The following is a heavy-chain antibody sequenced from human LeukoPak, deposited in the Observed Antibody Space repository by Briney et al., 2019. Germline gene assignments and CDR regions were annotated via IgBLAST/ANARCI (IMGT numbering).Heavy chain of an antibody. D-gene: IGHD6-13*01. CDR1: GFTFSSYS. CDR2: ISSSNSYI. J-gene: IGHJ4*02. CDR3: ATSSWYYGLSFDY. V-gene: IGHV3-21*04. Sequence: GGSLRLSCAASGFTFSSYSMNWVRQAPGKGLEWVSSISSSNSYIYYADSVKGRFTISRDNSKNTLYLQMNSLRAEDTAVYYCATSSWYYGLSFDYWGQGTLVTVSS.